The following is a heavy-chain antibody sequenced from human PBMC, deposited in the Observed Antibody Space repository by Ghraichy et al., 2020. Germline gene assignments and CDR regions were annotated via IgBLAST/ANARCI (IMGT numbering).Heavy chain of an antibody. J-gene: IGHJ6*02. CDR3: TGDRAYGGMDV. V-gene: IGHV3-74*01. D-gene: IGHD3-10*01. CDR2: VNSDGSST. CDR1: GFTFSDYW. Sequence: GGSLRLSCAASGFTFSDYWMHWVRQAPGKGLVWVSRVNSDGSSTSYADSVQGRFTISRDNDKNTLYLQMNSLRAEDTAVYYCTGDRAYGGMDVWGQGTTVTVSS.